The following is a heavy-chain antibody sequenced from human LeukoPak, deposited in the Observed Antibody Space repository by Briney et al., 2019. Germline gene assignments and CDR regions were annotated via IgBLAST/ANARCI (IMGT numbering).Heavy chain of an antibody. Sequence: SETLSLTCAVYGGSFSGYYWSWIRQPPGKWLEWIGEINHSGSTNYNPSLKSRVTISVDTSKNQFSLKLSSVTAADTAVYYCARGGRRRDFDYWGQGTLVTVSS. CDR1: GGSFSGYY. D-gene: IGHD1-14*01. V-gene: IGHV4-34*01. CDR2: INHSGST. CDR3: ARGGRRRDFDY. J-gene: IGHJ4*02.